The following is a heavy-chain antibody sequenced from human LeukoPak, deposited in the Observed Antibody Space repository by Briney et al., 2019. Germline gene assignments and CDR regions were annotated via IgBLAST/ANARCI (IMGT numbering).Heavy chain of an antibody. CDR3: ARDSDAGFDY. Sequence: PGGSLRLSCAASGFTFSGFWMHWGREAPGKGLVWVARASSDGGSTVYADSVKGSFTISKDNNTQTLQLQMKNLRDEATAIYSCARDSDAGFDYWGQGTLVTVSS. CDR1: GFTFSGFW. J-gene: IGHJ4*02. V-gene: IGHV3-74*01. CDR2: ASSDGGST.